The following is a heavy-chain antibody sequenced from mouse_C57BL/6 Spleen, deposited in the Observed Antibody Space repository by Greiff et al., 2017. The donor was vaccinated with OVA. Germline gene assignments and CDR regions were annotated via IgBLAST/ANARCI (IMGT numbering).Heavy chain of an antibody. J-gene: IGHJ2*01. CDR2: IDPSDSYT. D-gene: IGHD2-4*01. CDR1: GCTFTSYW. Sequence: QVQLQQPGAELVKPGASVKLSCKASGCTFTSYWMQWVKQRPGQGLEWIGEIDPSDSYTNYNQKFKGKATLTVDTSSSTAYMQLSSLTSEDSAVYYCARGDYDSYFDYWGQGTTLTVSS. CDR3: ARGDYDSYFDY. V-gene: IGHV1-50*01.